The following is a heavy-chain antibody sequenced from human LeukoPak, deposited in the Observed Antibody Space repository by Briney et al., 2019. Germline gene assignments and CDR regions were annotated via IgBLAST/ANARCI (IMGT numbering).Heavy chain of an antibody. CDR3: ARVRLKYCSGGSCPDDAFDI. D-gene: IGHD2-15*01. V-gene: IGHV1-2*02. J-gene: IGHJ3*02. Sequence: ASVKVSCKASGYTFTGYYMHWVRQAPGQGLEWMGWINPNSGGTNYAQKFQGRVTMTRDTSISTAYMELSRLRSDDTAVYYCARVRLKYCSGGSCPDDAFDIWGQGTMVTVSS. CDR2: INPNSGGT. CDR1: GYTFTGYY.